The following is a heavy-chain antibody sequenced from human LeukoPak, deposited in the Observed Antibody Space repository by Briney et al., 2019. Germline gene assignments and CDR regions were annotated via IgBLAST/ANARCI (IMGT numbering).Heavy chain of an antibody. Sequence: GGSLRLSCAASGFTFSSYAMSWVRQAPGKGLEWVSAISGSGGSTYYADSVKGRFTISRDNSKNTLYLQMNSLRAEDTAVYYCANKFLGYSSSSGEYNWFDPWGQGTLVTVSS. V-gene: IGHV3-23*01. J-gene: IGHJ5*02. CDR2: ISGSGGST. D-gene: IGHD6-6*01. CDR3: ANKFLGYSSSSGEYNWFDP. CDR1: GFTFSSYA.